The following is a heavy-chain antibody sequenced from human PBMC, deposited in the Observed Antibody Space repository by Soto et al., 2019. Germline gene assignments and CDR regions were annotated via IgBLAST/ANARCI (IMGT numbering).Heavy chain of an antibody. D-gene: IGHD7-27*01. CDR3: TRLLGFNWGSVTRDWYFDL. Sequence: GGSLRLSCTASGFTFGDYPMNWFRQAPGKGLEWVGFIRSKAYGGTTEYAASVKGRFTISRDDSKSIAYLQMNSLKTEDTAVYYCTRLLGFNWGSVTRDWYFDLWGRGTLVTVSS. CDR2: IRSKAYGGTT. V-gene: IGHV3-49*03. CDR1: GFTFGDYP. J-gene: IGHJ2*01.